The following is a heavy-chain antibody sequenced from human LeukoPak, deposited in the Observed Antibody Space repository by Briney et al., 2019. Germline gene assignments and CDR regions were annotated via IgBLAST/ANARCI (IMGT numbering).Heavy chain of an antibody. CDR3: AKEGRVAVSGLYLDH. CDR1: GFTFSSYA. Sequence: PGGSLRLSCAASGFTFSSYAMSWVRQAPGKGLEWVSAISGSGGGTYYADSVKGRFTTSRDNSKNMLFLQMNSLRAEDTAVYYCAKEGRVAVSGLYLDHWGQGTLVTVPS. CDR2: ISGSGGGT. V-gene: IGHV3-23*01. J-gene: IGHJ4*02. D-gene: IGHD6-19*01.